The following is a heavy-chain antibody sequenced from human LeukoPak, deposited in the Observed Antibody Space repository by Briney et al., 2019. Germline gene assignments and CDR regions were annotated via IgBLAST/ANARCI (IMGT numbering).Heavy chain of an antibody. CDR3: AKSVAAGQRMDY. CDR2: IRYDGSNK. CDR1: GFTFSSYG. D-gene: IGHD4-23*01. V-gene: IGHV3-30*02. Sequence: GGSLRLSCAASGFTFSSYGMHWVRQAPGKGLEWVAFIRYDGSNKYYVDSVKGRFTVSRDNSKNTLYLQMNSLRPDDTAVYYCAKSVAAGQRMDYWGQGTLVTVSS. J-gene: IGHJ4*02.